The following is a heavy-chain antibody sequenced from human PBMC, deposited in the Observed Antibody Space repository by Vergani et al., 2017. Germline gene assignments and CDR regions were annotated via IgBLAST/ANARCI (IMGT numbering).Heavy chain of an antibody. J-gene: IGHJ3*02. CDR2: IYTSGST. V-gene: IGHV4-61*02. CDR1: GGSISSGSYF. Sequence: QVQLQESGPGLVKPSQTLTLTCTVSGGSISSGSYFWSWIRQPAGKELEWIGRIYTSGSTNYNPALKRRVTMSVDTSKNQFSLKLSSVTAADTAVYYCARVRARVAFDIWGKGTMVTVSS. CDR3: ARVRARVAFDI.